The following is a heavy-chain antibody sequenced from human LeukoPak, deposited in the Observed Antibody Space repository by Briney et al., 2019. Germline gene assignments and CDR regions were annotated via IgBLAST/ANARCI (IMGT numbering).Heavy chain of an antibody. CDR2: TSQSGST. V-gene: IGHV4-30-2*01. J-gene: IGHJ4*02. D-gene: IGHD6-19*01. CDR1: GDSISSGGYY. CDR3: ARVLTDSRGWYHFDY. Sequence: SQTLSLTCSVSGDSISSGGYYWSWIRQPPGEGLDWIGYTSQSGSTSYNPSLKSRVTISVDRSKNQFSLQLSSVTASDTAVYYCARVLTDSRGWYHFDYWGQGTLVTVSS.